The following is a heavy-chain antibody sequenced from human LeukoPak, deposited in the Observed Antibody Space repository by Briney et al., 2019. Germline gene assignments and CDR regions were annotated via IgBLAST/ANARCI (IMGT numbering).Heavy chain of an antibody. V-gene: IGHV4-34*01. CDR2: INHSGST. D-gene: IGHD6-19*01. CDR3: ARGSSGWYVDY. J-gene: IGHJ4*02. Sequence: SETLSLTCAVYGVSFSGYYWSWIRQPPGKGLEWIGEINHSGSTNYNPSLKSRVTISVDTSKNQFSLKLSSVTAADTAVYYCARGSSGWYVDYWGQGTLVTVSS. CDR1: GVSFSGYY.